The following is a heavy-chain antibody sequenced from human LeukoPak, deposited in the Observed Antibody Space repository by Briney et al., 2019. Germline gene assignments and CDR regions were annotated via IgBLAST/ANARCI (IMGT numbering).Heavy chain of an antibody. Sequence: GGSLRLSCEDPGFTFISYWMSGVRQAPGKGLEWVANIKQDGSEKYYVDSVKGRFTISRDNAKNSLYLQMNSLRAEDTAVYYCARWGTYSSSWLGAFDIWVQGTMVTVSS. V-gene: IGHV3-7*05. CDR3: ARWGTYSSSWLGAFDI. J-gene: IGHJ3*02. D-gene: IGHD6-13*01. CDR1: GFTFISYW. CDR2: IKQDGSEK.